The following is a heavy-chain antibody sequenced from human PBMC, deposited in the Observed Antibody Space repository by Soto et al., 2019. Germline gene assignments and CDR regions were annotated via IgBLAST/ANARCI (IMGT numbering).Heavy chain of an antibody. CDR2: ISSSSSYI. V-gene: IGHV3-21*01. CDR3: ARDSSPVTPEYYFDY. J-gene: IGHJ4*02. D-gene: IGHD4-17*01. Sequence: PGGSLRLSCAASGFTFSSYSMNWVRQAPGKGLEWVSSISSSSSYIYYADSVKGRFTISRDNAKNSLYLQMNSLRAEDTAVYYCARDSSPVTPEYYFDYWGQGTLVTVSS. CDR1: GFTFSSYS.